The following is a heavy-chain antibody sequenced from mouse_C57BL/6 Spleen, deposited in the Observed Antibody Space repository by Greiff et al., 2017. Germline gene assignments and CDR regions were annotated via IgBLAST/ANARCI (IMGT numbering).Heavy chain of an antibody. J-gene: IGHJ2*01. D-gene: IGHD2-5*01. Sequence: VHVKQSGAELVKPGASVKLSCTASGFNIKDYYMHWVKQRTEQGLEWIGRIDPEDGETKYAPKFQGKATITADTSSNTAYLQLSSLTSEDTAVYYCARAYYSSPYYFDYWGQGTTLTVSS. CDR1: GFNIKDYY. V-gene: IGHV14-2*01. CDR2: IDPEDGET. CDR3: ARAYYSSPYYFDY.